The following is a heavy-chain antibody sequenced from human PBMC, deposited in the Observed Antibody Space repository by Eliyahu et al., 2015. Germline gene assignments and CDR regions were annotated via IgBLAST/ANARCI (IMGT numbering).Heavy chain of an antibody. D-gene: IGHD1-26*01. Sequence: EVQLVESGGGLVQPGGSLRLSXAASGITXSSXAMSWVRQAPGEGLEWVSGISGSGGSTYYADSVKGRFTISRDNSKNTLYLQMNSLRDEDTAVYYCAPKWGQGGYWGQGTLVTVSS. CDR2: ISGSGGST. V-gene: IGHV3-23*04. J-gene: IGHJ4*02. CDR3: APKWGQGGY. CDR1: GITXSSXA.